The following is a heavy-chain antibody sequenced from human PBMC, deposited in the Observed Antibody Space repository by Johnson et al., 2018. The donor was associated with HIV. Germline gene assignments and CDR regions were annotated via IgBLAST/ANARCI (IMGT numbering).Heavy chain of an antibody. D-gene: IGHD1-26*01. V-gene: IGHV3-20*04. CDR2: INWHGGRP. Sequence: VQLVESGGGLIQPGGSLRLSCAASGFTVSSNYMSWVRQAPGKGLEWVTGINWHGGRPGYADSVKGRLTISRDNAKNSLYLQMNSLIAEDTALYYCARAVGGSYHDAFDIWGQGTMVTVSS. J-gene: IGHJ3*02. CDR1: GFTVSSNY. CDR3: ARAVGGSYHDAFDI.